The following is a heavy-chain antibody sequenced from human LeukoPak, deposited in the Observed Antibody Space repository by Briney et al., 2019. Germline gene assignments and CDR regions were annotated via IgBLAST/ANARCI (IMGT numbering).Heavy chain of an antibody. D-gene: IGHD4-17*01. V-gene: IGHV3-23*01. J-gene: IGHJ4*02. CDR3: ARDYADYVGYFFFDY. CDR2: ISGGGETT. CDR1: GFTFSSYW. Sequence: PGGSLRLSCAASGFTFSSYWMSWVRQAPGKGLEWVSSISGGGETTYYADSAKGRFTISRDNSQNTLYLQMNSLRAEDTAVYYCARDYADYVGYFFFDYWGQGTLVTVSS.